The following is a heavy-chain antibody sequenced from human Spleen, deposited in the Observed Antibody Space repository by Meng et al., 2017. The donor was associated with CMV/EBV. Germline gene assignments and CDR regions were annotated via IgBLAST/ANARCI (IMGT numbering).Heavy chain of an antibody. D-gene: IGHD6-13*01. Sequence: SGFTFSSFAMSWVRQALGKGLEWDSAITGSGGSTYYADSVKGRFTISRDNSKNTLYLQMNNLRAEDTAVYFCAKAFSSSWYREYYDYWGQGTLVTVSS. CDR1: GFTFSSFA. V-gene: IGHV3-23*01. CDR3: AKAFSSSWYREYYDY. J-gene: IGHJ4*02. CDR2: ITGSGGST.